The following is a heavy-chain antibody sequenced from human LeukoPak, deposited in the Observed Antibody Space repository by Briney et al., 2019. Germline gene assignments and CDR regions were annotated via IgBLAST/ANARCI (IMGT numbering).Heavy chain of an antibody. CDR3: ALYYYDSSGYFDY. D-gene: IGHD3-22*01. J-gene: IGHJ4*02. Sequence: ASVKVSCKASGFTFTSSAMQWVRQARGQRLERIGWIVVGSGNTNYAQKFQERVTITRDMSTSTAYMELRSLRSDDTAVYYCALYYYDSSGYFDYWGQGTLVTVSS. V-gene: IGHV1-58*02. CDR2: IVVGSGNT. CDR1: GFTFTSSA.